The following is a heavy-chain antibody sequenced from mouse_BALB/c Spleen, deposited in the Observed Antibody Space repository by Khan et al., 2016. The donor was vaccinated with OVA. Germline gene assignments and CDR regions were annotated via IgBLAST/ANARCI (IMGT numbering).Heavy chain of an antibody. V-gene: IGHV1-5*01. CDR2: IYPGNSDT. J-gene: IGHJ2*01. CDR3: SRNGFGNYESWDY. CDR1: GYTFTNFW. D-gene: IGHD2-1*01. Sequence: VQLKQSGTVLARPGASVKLSCKGSGYTFTNFWMHWVKQRPGQGLEWIGVIYPGNSDTNYNQKFKGKAKLTAVTSTSTAYMELNSLTKEDSAVYYCSRNGFGNYESWDYWGQGTTLTVSS.